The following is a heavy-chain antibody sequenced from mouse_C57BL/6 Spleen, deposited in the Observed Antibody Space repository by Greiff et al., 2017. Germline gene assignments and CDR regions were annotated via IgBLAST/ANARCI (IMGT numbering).Heavy chain of an antibody. CDR1: GYTFTSYW. CDR2: IDPSDSYT. Sequence: QVQLQQSGAELVKPGASVKLSCKASGYTFTSYWMQWVKQRPGQGLEWIGEIDPSDSYTNYNQKFKGKATLTVDTSSSTAYMQLSSLTSEDSAVYYCARYGYYGSSQYYFDYWGQGTTLTVSS. CDR3: ARYGYYGSSQYYFDY. J-gene: IGHJ2*01. D-gene: IGHD1-1*01. V-gene: IGHV1-50*01.